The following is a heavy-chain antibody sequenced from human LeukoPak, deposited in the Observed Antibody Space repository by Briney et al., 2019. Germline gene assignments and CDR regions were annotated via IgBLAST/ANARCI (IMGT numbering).Heavy chain of an antibody. V-gene: IGHV4-59*01. CDR2: IYYSGST. D-gene: IGHD3-10*01. CDR3: ATWGSGSYYNERIYDY. J-gene: IGHJ4*02. Sequence: PSETLSLTCTVSGCSISSYYWSWIRQPPGKGLEWIGYIYYSGSTNYNPSLKSRVTISVDTSKNQFSLKPSSVTAADTAVYYCATWGSGSYYNERIYDYWGQGTLVTVSS. CDR1: GCSISSYY.